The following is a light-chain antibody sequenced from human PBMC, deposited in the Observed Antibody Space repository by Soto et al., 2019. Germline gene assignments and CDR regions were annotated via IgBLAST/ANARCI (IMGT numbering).Light chain of an antibody. CDR3: SSYSSSRTVV. V-gene: IGLV2-14*01. CDR2: EVS. J-gene: IGLJ2*01. Sequence: QSALTQPASVSGSPGQSITISCTGTTSDVGGYVYVSWYRQHPGKAPKLMIFEVSLRPSGVSNRFSGSKSGNTASLTISGLQAEDEADYYCSSYSSSRTVVFGGGTKLTVL. CDR1: TSDVGGYVY.